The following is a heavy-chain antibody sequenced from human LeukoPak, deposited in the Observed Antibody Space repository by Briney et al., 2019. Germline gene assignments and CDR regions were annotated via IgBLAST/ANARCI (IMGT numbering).Heavy chain of an antibody. J-gene: IGHJ6*03. Sequence: GGSLRLSCAASGFTFSSYGMSWVRQAPGKGLEWVSAISGSGGSTYYADSVKGRFTISRDNSKNTLYLQMNSLRAEDTAVYYCAKDYSGYLYYYYYMDVWGKGTTVTISS. CDR3: AKDYSGYLYYYYYMDV. CDR2: ISGSGGST. V-gene: IGHV3-23*01. CDR1: GFTFSSYG. D-gene: IGHD5-12*01.